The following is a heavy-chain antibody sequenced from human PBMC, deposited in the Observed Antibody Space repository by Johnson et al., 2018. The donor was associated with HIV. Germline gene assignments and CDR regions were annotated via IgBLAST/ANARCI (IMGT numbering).Heavy chain of an antibody. J-gene: IGHJ3*02. CDR2: IHRGGST. Sequence: MQLVESGGGLIQPGGSLRLSCAASGFTVSSNYMSWVRQAPGQGLEWVSVIHRGGSTYYADSVQGRFTISSDNSKNTLNLQMNSLRAEDTAVYYCASSSYYDSSGFYAFDIWGQGTMVTVSS. CDR1: GFTVSSNY. D-gene: IGHD3-22*01. CDR3: ASSSYYDSSGFYAFDI. V-gene: IGHV3-53*01.